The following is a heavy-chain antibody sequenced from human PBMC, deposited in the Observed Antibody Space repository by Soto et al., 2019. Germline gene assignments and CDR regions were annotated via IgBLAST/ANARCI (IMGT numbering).Heavy chain of an antibody. D-gene: IGHD3-22*01. CDR1: GGSISSGDYY. CDR2: IYYSGST. CDR3: DRLTMTYPFDI. V-gene: IGHV4-30-4*01. Sequence: PSETLSLTCTVSGGSISSGDYYWSWIRQPPGKGLEWIGYIYYSGSTYYNPSLKSRVTISVDTSKNQFSLKLSSVTAADTAVYYCDRLTMTYPFDIWGQGTMVTVS. J-gene: IGHJ3*02.